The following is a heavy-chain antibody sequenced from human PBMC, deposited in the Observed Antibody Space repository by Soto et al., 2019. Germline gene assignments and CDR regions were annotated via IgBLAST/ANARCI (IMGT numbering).Heavy chain of an antibody. V-gene: IGHV4-39*02. CDR1: GGSIGSSRYH. CDR3: ARSGYSYGPNPLLY. CDR2: IYYGGST. D-gene: IGHD5-18*01. J-gene: IGHJ4*02. Sequence: PSETLSLTCTVSGGSIGSSRYHWGWIRQPPGRGLEWIGSIYYGGSTYYNPSLNSRVTISVDTSKNHFSLKINSVTAADTAVYYCARSGYSYGPNPLLYWGQGTLVTVSS.